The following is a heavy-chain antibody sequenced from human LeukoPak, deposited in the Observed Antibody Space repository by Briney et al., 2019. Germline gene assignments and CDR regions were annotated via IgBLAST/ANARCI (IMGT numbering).Heavy chain of an antibody. J-gene: IGHJ5*02. CDR3: ARGGQGYDLNWFDP. CDR2: IGAGGTFT. V-gene: IGHV3-23*01. Sequence: GGSLRLSCTASGFTFSSYAMNWVRQAPGKGLEWVSGIGAGGTFTYYADSVKGRFTIFRDNSKNTLYLQMNSLRAEDTAVYYCARGGQGYDLNWFDPWGQGTLVTVSS. CDR1: GFTFSSYA. D-gene: IGHD3-3*01.